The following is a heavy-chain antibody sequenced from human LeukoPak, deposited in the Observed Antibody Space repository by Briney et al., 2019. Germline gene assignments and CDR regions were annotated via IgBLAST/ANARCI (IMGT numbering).Heavy chain of an antibody. CDR3: AKDIRPLGYCSSTSCSRFDY. Sequence: GGSLRLSCAASGFTFYDYAMHWVRHAPGKGLEWGSGISWNSGSIGYADSVKGRFTISRDNAKNSLYLQMNSLRAEDTALYYCAKDIRPLGYCSSTSCSRFDYWGQGTLVTVSS. CDR2: ISWNSGSI. D-gene: IGHD2-2*01. V-gene: IGHV3-9*01. CDR1: GFTFYDYA. J-gene: IGHJ4*02.